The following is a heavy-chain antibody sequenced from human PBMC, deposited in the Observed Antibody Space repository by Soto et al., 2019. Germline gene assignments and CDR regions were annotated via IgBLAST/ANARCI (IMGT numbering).Heavy chain of an antibody. V-gene: IGHV4-59*08. D-gene: IGHD3-22*01. CDR1: GGSISSYY. J-gene: IGHJ3*02. Sequence: SETLSLTCTVSGGSISSYYGSWIRQPPGKGLEWIGYISYSGSTNYNPSLKSRVAISVDTSKNQFSLKLSSVTAADTAVYYCARHLLLYYYDSSGYYLRDAFDIWGQGTMVTVSS. CDR2: ISYSGST. CDR3: ARHLLLYYYDSSGYYLRDAFDI.